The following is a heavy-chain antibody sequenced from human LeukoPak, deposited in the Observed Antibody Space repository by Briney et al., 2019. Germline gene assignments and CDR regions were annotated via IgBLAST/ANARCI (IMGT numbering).Heavy chain of an antibody. CDR2: IRGNGGTT. D-gene: IGHD5-12*01. CDR3: VRGPRLNNGDLVSAFDY. V-gene: IGHV3-64*05. CDR1: GFTFSSYA. J-gene: IGHJ4*02. Sequence: GGSLRLSCSASGFTFSSYAIYWVRQAPGKGLNYVSAIRGNGGTTYYADSVKGRFTISRDNSKNTLYIQMSSLRAGDTAVFYCVRGPRLNNGDLVSAFDYWGQGTLVTVSS.